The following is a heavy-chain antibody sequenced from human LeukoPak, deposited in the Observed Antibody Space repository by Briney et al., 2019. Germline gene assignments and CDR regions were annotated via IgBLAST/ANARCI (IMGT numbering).Heavy chain of an antibody. V-gene: IGHV3-49*04. CDR2: IRSKAYGGTT. CDR1: GFTFGDYA. Sequence: GGSLRLSCTASGFTFGDYAMSWVRQAPGKGLGRVGFIRSKAYGGTTEYAASVKGRFTISRDDSKSIAYLQMNSLKTEDTAVYYCTREPPEWLALLDYWGQGTLVTVSS. D-gene: IGHD6-19*01. J-gene: IGHJ4*02. CDR3: TREPPEWLALLDY.